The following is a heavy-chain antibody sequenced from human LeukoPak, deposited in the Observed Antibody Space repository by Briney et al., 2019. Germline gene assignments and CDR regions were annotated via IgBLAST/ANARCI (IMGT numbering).Heavy chain of an antibody. CDR2: IIPILGIA. CDR3: ARTAQTGITGTTSGS. Sequence: GASVKVSCKASGGTFSSYAISWVRQAPGQGLEWMGRIIPILGIANYAQKFQGRVTITADKSTSTAYMELSSLRSEDTAVYYCARTAQTGITGTTSGSWGQGTLVTVSS. J-gene: IGHJ4*02. CDR1: GGTFSSYA. D-gene: IGHD1-7*01. V-gene: IGHV1-69*04.